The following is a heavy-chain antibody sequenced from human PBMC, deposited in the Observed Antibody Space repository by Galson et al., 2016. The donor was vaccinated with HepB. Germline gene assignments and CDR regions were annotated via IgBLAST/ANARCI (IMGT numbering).Heavy chain of an antibody. CDR1: GDSVSSNSAA. CDR3: AREARILEWLLPVFDY. J-gene: IGHJ4*02. V-gene: IGHV6-1*01. Sequence: CAISGDSVSSNSAAWNWIRQSPSRGLEWLGRTYYRSKWYNGYAVSVKSRITINPDTSKNQFSLQLNSVTPEDTAVYYCAREARILEWLLPVFDYWGQGTLVTVSS. CDR2: TYYRSKWYN. D-gene: IGHD3-3*01.